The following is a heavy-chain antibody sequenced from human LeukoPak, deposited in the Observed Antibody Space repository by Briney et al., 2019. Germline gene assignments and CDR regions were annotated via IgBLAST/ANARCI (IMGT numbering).Heavy chain of an antibody. CDR2: ITSSGDYT. D-gene: IGHD1-1*01. Sequence: GGSLRLSCAASGFTFSSYSMNWVRQAPGKGLEWVSSITSSGDYTYYADSVKGRFTISRDNAKNSLYLQMNSLRAEDTAVYYCAREEGTTMWEAFDIWGQGTMVTVSS. CDR1: GFTFSSYS. CDR3: AREEGTTMWEAFDI. V-gene: IGHV3-21*01. J-gene: IGHJ3*02.